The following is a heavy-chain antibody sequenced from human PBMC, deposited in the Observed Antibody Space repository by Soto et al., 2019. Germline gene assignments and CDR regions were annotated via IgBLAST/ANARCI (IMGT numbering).Heavy chain of an antibody. CDR1: GGSLTDHY. Sequence: QVQLQESGPGLVKPSETLSLTCTVAGGSLTDHYWNWFRQSPGKGLHWIGYVYYSGGTNYNPSLKSRVSMSVDTSKHQFSLNLRSVTAADTAVYYCARGNDWKSSTFDIWGRGTMVSVSS. D-gene: IGHD2-21*01. V-gene: IGHV4-59*11. CDR3: ARGNDWKSSTFDI. J-gene: IGHJ3*02. CDR2: VYYSGGT.